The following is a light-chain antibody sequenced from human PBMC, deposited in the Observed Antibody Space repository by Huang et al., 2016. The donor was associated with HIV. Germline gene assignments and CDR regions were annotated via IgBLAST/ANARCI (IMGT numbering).Light chain of an antibody. CDR2: EAS. Sequence: DIQMTQSSSTLSASVGDRVTIACRASQSISSWLAWYQQKPGRAPNLLIYEASALESGVPSRFSGGGSGTDCTLTIGSLHPDDLATYYCQQYSSFPWTFGQGTKVEV. J-gene: IGKJ1*01. CDR3: QQYSSFPWT. CDR1: QSISSW. V-gene: IGKV1-5*03.